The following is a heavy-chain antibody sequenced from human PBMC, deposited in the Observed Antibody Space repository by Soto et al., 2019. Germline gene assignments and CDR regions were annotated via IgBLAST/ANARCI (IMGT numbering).Heavy chain of an antibody. CDR1: GGIFNSYA. CDR2: LVPIIGTP. Sequence: QVQLVQSGAEVKKPGSSVKVSCKASGGIFNSYAITWVRQAPGQGLEWMGGLVPIIGTPNYAQKFQGRVTISADESTRTAYMEVSSLRSEDTAVYYCARVRVVPAGIETFYYYGMDVWGQGTTVTVSS. CDR3: ARVRVVPAGIETFYYYGMDV. D-gene: IGHD2-2*01. V-gene: IGHV1-69*01. J-gene: IGHJ6*02.